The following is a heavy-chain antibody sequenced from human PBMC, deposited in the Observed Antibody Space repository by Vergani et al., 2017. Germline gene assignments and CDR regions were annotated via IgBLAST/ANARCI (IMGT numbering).Heavy chain of an antibody. CDR1: GFTFSNAW. J-gene: IGHJ6*02. CDR3: TTGRRVVAVTLSDPYYYYGMDV. D-gene: IGHD2-15*01. Sequence: EVQLVESGGGLVKPGGSLRLSCAASGFTFSNAWMSRVRQAPGKGLEWVGRIKSKTDSGTTDYAAPVKGRFTISRDDSKNTLYLRMNSLKTEDTAVYYCTTGRRVVAVTLSDPYYYYGMDVWSQGTTVTV. CDR2: IKSKTDSGTT. V-gene: IGHV3-15*01.